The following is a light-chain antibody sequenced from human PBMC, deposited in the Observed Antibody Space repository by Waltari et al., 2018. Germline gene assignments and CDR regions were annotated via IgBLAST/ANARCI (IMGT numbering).Light chain of an antibody. V-gene: IGKV2D-29*01. CDR2: EVS. CDR1: QSLLHSDGKTH. CDR3: LHLNNFPLS. J-gene: IGKJ4*01. Sequence: DVVMTQTPLALSVTPGQPASISCKSSQSLLHSDGKTHLYWYLQKPGQPPQLLIYEVSNRFSGVPDRFSGSGSGTDFTLKIRRVEAEDFATYYCLHLNNFPLSFGGGTKVELK.